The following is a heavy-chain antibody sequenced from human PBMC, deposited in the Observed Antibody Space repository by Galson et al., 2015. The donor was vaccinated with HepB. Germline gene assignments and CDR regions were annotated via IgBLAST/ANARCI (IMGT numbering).Heavy chain of an antibody. CDR1: GGPFSSYG. Sequence: SVKVSCKAPGGPFSSYGFSWVRQAPGQGLEWMGGIIPIFNTPNYAQKFQGRLTITADDSSSTAYMELSSLGSEDTAVYFCARQGYYDSSGFLRAWGQGTLVTVSS. D-gene: IGHD3-22*01. J-gene: IGHJ4*02. CDR3: ARQGYYDSSGFLRA. CDR2: IIPIFNTP. V-gene: IGHV1-69*13.